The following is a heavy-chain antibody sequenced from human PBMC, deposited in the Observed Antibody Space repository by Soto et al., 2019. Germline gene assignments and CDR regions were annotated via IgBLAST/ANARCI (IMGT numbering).Heavy chain of an antibody. J-gene: IGHJ6*02. Sequence: GASVKVSCKASGYTFTGYYMHWVRQAPGQGLEWMGWINPNSGGTNYAQKFQGRVTMTRDTSINTAYMELSRLRSDDTAVYYCARLFQGAEWLPDVWGQGTTVTV. D-gene: IGHD3-3*01. V-gene: IGHV1-2*02. CDR1: GYTFTGYY. CDR3: ARLFQGAEWLPDV. CDR2: INPNSGGT.